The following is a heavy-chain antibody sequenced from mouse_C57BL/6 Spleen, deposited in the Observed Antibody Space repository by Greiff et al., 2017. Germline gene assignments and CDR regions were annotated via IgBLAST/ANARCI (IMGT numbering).Heavy chain of an antibody. J-gene: IGHJ2*01. D-gene: IGHD1-1*01. CDR3: ARGTVVAPFDY. CDR2: IRNKANGYTT. CDR1: GFTFTDYY. Sequence: EVQLVESGGGLVQPGGSLSLSCAASGFTFTDYYMSWVRQPPGKALEWLGFIRNKANGYTTEYSASVKGRFTISRDNSQSILYLQMNALRAEDSATYYCARGTVVAPFDYWGQGTTLTVSS. V-gene: IGHV7-3*01.